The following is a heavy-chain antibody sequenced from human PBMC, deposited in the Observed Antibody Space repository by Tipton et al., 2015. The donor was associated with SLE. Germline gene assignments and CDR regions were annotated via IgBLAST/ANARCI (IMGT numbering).Heavy chain of an antibody. CDR1: GGSFSGYY. D-gene: IGHD7-27*01. CDR3: ARGLRWGNAWCFDV. V-gene: IGHV4-34*01. J-gene: IGHJ2*01. Sequence: TLSLTCAVYGGSFSGYYWSWIRQPPGKGLEWVAEINHSGSTNYKPSLKSRVTISADTSKNQFSLKVRSVTAADTAVYYCARGLRWGNAWCFDVWGRGTQVTVSS. CDR2: INHSGST.